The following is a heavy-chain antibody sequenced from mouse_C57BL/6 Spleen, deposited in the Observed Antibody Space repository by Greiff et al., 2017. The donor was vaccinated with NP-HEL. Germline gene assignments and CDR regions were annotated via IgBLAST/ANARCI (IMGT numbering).Heavy chain of an antibody. D-gene: IGHD1-1*01. J-gene: IGHJ4*01. V-gene: IGHV5-17*01. CDR1: GFTFSDYG. CDR2: ISSGSSTI. CDR3: ARPNFCSSYDAMDY. Sequence: EVQLVESGGGLVKPGGSLKLSCAASGFTFSDYGMHWVRQAPEKGLEWVAYISSGSSTIYYADTVKGRFTISRDNAKNTLFLQMTSLRSEDTAMYYCARPNFCSSYDAMDYWGQGTSVTVSS.